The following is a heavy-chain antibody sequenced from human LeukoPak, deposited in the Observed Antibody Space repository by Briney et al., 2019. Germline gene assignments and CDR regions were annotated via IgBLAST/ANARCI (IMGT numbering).Heavy chain of an antibody. Sequence: GGSLRLSCAASGFTFSSYAMSWVRQAPGKGLEWVSAISGSGGSTYYADSVKGRFTISRDNSKNTLYLQVNSLRAEDTAVYYCAKALGYSSSWYPDYWGQGTLVTVSS. D-gene: IGHD6-13*01. CDR2: ISGSGGST. J-gene: IGHJ4*02. CDR3: AKALGYSSSWYPDY. CDR1: GFTFSSYA. V-gene: IGHV3-23*01.